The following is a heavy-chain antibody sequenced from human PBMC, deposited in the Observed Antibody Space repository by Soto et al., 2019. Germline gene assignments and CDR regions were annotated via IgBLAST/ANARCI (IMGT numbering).Heavy chain of an antibody. CDR2: IYYSGST. D-gene: IGHD5-12*01. CDR3: ARVRGDGYKCYYYYYYGMDV. Sequence: SETLSLTCTVSGGSISSGGYYWSWIRQHPGKGLEWIGYIYYSGSTYYNPSLKSRVTISVDTSKNQFSLKLSSVTAADTAVYYCARVRGDGYKCYYYYYYGMDVWGQGTTVTVS. V-gene: IGHV4-31*03. J-gene: IGHJ6*02. CDR1: GGSISSGGYY.